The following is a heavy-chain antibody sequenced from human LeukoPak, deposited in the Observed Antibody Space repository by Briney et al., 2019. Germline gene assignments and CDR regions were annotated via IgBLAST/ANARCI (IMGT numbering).Heavy chain of an antibody. CDR2: ISGSGGST. CDR3: AKGLGYSSSSNYFDY. V-gene: IGHV3-23*01. CDR1: GFSFSAYS. J-gene: IGHJ4*02. Sequence: GGSLRLSCAASGFSFSAYSMNWVRQAPGKGLEWVSAISGSGGSTYYADSVKGRFTIPRDNSKNTLYLQMNSLRAEDTAVYYCAKGLGYSSSSNYFDYWGQGTLVTVSS. D-gene: IGHD6-6*01.